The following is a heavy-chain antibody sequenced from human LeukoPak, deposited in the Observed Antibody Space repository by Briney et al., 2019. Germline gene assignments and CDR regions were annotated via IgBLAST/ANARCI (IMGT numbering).Heavy chain of an antibody. J-gene: IGHJ4*02. CDR2: ISYDGSNK. V-gene: IGHV3-30-3*01. CDR3: ARGAPRNYDFWSGPFDY. D-gene: IGHD3-3*01. Sequence: PGGSLRLSCAASGFTFSNYAMPWVRQAPGKGLEWVALISYDGSNKCYADSVKGRFTISRDNSKNTLYLQMNSLRGEDTAVYYCARGAPRNYDFWSGPFDYWGQGSLVTVSS. CDR1: GFTFSNYA.